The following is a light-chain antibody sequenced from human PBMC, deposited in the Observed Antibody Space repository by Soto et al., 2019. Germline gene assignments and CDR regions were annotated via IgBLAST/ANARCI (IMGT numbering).Light chain of an antibody. CDR3: CSYAGSSTYV. CDR2: EGS. CDR1: SSDVGSYNL. J-gene: IGLJ1*01. Sequence: QSALTQPASVSGSPGQSITISCTGTSSDVGSYNLVSWYQQHPGKAPKLMIYEGSKRPSGVSNRFSGSKSGNTASLTIAGLQAEDEDDYYCCSYAGSSTYVFGTGTKPTVL. V-gene: IGLV2-23*01.